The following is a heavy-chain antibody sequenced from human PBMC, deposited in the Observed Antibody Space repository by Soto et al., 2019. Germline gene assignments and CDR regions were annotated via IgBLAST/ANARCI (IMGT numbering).Heavy chain of an antibody. CDR1: GFTFSRHT. CDR3: AREVYYDFWRSFNPHPYYFDD. D-gene: IGHD3-3*01. V-gene: IGHV3-30-3*01. Sequence: QVQLVESGGGVVQPGRSLRLSCAASGFTFSRHTMHWVRQAPGKGLEWVAAISDDGISTYYADSVKGRVTITRDNSKNALYLQMYCLSSEDPAVHPRAREVYYDFWRSFNPHPYYFDDWGQGTLVTVSS. CDR2: ISDDGIST. J-gene: IGHJ4*02.